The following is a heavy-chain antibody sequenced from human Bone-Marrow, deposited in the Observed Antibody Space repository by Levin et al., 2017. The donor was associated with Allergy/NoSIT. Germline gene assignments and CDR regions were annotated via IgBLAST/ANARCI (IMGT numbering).Heavy chain of an antibody. CDR1: GFTVSRNY. J-gene: IGHJ4*02. Sequence: PGGSLRLSCAASGFTVSRNYMSWVRQAPGKGLEGVSIIYSGGSTYYTDSVKGRFTISRDSSKNTLYLQMNSLRAEDTALYYCATSPTSGYWGQGTLVTVSS. CDR2: IYSGGST. V-gene: IGHV3-53*01. CDR3: ATSPTSGY.